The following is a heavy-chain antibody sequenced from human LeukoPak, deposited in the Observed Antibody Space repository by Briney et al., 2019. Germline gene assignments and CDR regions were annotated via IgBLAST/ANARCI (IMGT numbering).Heavy chain of an antibody. Sequence: GGSLRLSCAASGFTFSSYWMSWVRQAPGKGLEWVASIKQDGSEKYYVDSVKGRFTISRDNAKNSLYLQMNSLRAEDTAVYYCARDRGYDFWSGYLHENWFDPWGQGTLVTVSS. J-gene: IGHJ5*02. CDR3: ARDRGYDFWSGYLHENWFDP. CDR1: GFTFSSYW. CDR2: IKQDGSEK. D-gene: IGHD3-3*01. V-gene: IGHV3-7*01.